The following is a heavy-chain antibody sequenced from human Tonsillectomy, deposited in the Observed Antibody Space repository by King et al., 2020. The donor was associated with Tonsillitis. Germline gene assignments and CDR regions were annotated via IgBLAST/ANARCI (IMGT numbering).Heavy chain of an antibody. CDR1: GFTVSSNY. D-gene: IGHD6-6*01. Sequence: VQLVESGGGLVQPGGSLRLSCAASGFTVSSNYMSRVRQAPGKGLEWVSVIYSDAGTYYADSVKGRFTISRHNSKNTLYLQMNSLRAEDTAVYYCAIISSSSSPYYYYDMDVWGQGTTVTVSS. J-gene: IGHJ6*02. CDR3: AIISSSSSPYYYYDMDV. V-gene: IGHV3-53*04. CDR2: IYSDAGT.